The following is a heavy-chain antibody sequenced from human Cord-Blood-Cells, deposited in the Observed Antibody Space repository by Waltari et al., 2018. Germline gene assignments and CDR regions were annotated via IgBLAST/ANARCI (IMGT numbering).Heavy chain of an antibody. J-gene: IGHJ2*01. CDR3: ARPSNWGSWYFDL. CDR1: GGSIISGDYY. CDR2: IYYSGST. Sequence: QVQLQESGPGLVKPSQTLSLTCTVSGGSIISGDYYRSWTRQPPGKGLEWIGYIYYSGSTYYNPSLKSRVTISVDTSKNQFSLKLSSVTAADTAVYYCARPSNWGSWYFDLWGRGTLVTVSS. V-gene: IGHV4-30-4*08. D-gene: IGHD7-27*01.